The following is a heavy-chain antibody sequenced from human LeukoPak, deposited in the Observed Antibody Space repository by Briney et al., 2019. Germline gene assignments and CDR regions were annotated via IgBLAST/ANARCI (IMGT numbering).Heavy chain of an antibody. V-gene: IGHV3-7*01. D-gene: IGHD2-2*01. CDR3: ARAGPYQLPPRPVDY. Sequence: PGGSLRLSCAASGFTFSSYWMSWVRQAPGKRLEWVANINQDGSGEYYVDSVKGRFTISRDNAKNSLYLQMNSPRAEDTAVYYCARAGPYQLPPRPVDYWGQGTLVTVSS. CDR1: GFTFSSYW. CDR2: INQDGSGE. J-gene: IGHJ4*02.